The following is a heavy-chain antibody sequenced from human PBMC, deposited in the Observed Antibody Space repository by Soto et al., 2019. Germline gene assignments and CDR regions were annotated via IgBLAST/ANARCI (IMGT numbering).Heavy chain of an antibody. CDR2: IIPIFGTA. Sequence: QVQLVQSGAEVKKPGTSVKVSCKASGGTFSSYAISWVRQAPGQGLEWMGGIIPIFGTANYDQKFQGRVTITADESTSTAYMELSRLRSEDTGVYYCGRDGRGYSYGNIDDWGQGTLVTVSS. D-gene: IGHD5-18*01. J-gene: IGHJ4*02. V-gene: IGHV1-69*01. CDR1: GGTFSSYA. CDR3: GRDGRGYSYGNIDD.